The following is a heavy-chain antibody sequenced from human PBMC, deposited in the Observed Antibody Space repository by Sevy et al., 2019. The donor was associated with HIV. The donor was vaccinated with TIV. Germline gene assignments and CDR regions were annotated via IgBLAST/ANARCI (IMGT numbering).Heavy chain of an antibody. Sequence: GGSLRLSCVVSGFTFSSYDMNWVRQAPGKGLEWVSKISSSGRSIYYADSVKGRFTISRDNAKNSLNLQMNSLRAEDTAVYYCTRNGGAFDNGFDPWGQGTLVTVSS. CDR2: ISSSGRSI. CDR1: GFTFSSYD. CDR3: TRNGGAFDNGFDP. J-gene: IGHJ5*02. V-gene: IGHV3-48*03. D-gene: IGHD2-8*01.